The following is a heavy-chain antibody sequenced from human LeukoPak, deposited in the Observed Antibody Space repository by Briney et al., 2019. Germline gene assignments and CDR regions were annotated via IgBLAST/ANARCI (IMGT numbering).Heavy chain of an antibody. V-gene: IGHV3-23*01. CDR1: GFTFSSYA. D-gene: IGHD2-2*01. CDR3: AKDHRPVVVPAASDY. CDR2: ISGSCGST. Sequence: PGGSLRLSCAASGFTFSSYAMSWVRQAPGKGLEWVSAISGSCGSTYYADSVKGRFTISRDNSKNTLYLQMNSLRAEDTAVFYCAKDHRPVVVPAASDYWGQGTLVTVSS. J-gene: IGHJ4*02.